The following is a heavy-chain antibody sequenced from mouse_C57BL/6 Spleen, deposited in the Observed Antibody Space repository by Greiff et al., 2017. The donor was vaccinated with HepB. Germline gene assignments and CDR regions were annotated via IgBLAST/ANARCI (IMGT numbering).Heavy chain of an antibody. CDR1: GFTFSDYG. CDR2: ISSGSSTI. Sequence: EVQGVESGGGLVKPGGSLKLSCAASGFTFSDYGMHWVRQAPEQGLEWVAYISSGSSTIYYVDTVTGRFTISRDNAKNTLFLQMTSLRSEDTAMYYCARDRGRGFDYWGQGTTLTVSS. CDR3: ARDRGRGFDY. J-gene: IGHJ2*01. V-gene: IGHV5-17*01. D-gene: IGHD3-1*01.